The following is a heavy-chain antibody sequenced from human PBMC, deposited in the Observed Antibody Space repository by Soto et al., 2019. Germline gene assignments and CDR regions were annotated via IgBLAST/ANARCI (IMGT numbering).Heavy chain of an antibody. CDR3: TTDTGYSRSYFEY. J-gene: IGHJ4*02. V-gene: IGHV3-15*01. Sequence: EVQLVESGGGLVKPGGSLRLSCAASGFTFSNAWMSWVRQAPGKGLEWVGRIKSKTDGGTTDYAAPVKGRFTISRDDSTNTLYLQMNSLKTEDTAVYYCTTDTGYSRSYFEYWGQGTLVTVSS. CDR1: GFTFSNAW. D-gene: IGHD5-12*01. CDR2: IKSKTDGGTT.